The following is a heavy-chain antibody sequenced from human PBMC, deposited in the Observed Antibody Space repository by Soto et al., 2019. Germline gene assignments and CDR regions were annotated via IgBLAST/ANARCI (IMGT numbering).Heavy chain of an antibody. CDR3: ARGGLEMAEGGRY. D-gene: IGHD6-19*01. CDR2: IIPIFGTA. J-gene: IGHJ4*01. CDR1: GGTFSSYA. Sequence: QVQLVQSGAEVKKPGSSVKVSCKASGGTFSSYAISWVRQAPGQGLEWMGGIIPIFGTANYAQKVQGRVKINADESTSTAFMELSSLRSEGTGVYDCARGGLEMAEGGRYWGHGTLVAVSS. V-gene: IGHV1-69*12.